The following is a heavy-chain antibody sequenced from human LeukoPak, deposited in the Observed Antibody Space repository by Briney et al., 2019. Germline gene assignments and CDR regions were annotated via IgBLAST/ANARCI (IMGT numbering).Heavy chain of an antibody. D-gene: IGHD6-19*01. CDR2: ICGSGGCT. J-gene: IGHJ4*02. CDR3: AKTTVGYSSGRYPGWPADC. CDR1: GFTFNTYA. Sequence: GGSLRLSCEASGFTFNTYAIYWVRQAPGKGLEWVSGICGSGGCTYYADSVKSRFTISGDNSKNTVYLQMNSLTADDTAVYYCAKTTVGYSSGRYPGWPADCWGQGTLVTVSS. V-gene: IGHV3-23*01.